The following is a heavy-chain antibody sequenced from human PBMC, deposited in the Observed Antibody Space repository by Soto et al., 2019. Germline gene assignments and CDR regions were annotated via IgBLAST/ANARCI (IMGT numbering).Heavy chain of an antibody. CDR3: ARSYYDFWSGYYLVYYYGMDV. CDR1: GGSISSGDYY. CDR2: IYYSGST. J-gene: IGHJ6*02. V-gene: IGHV4-30-4*01. D-gene: IGHD3-3*01. Sequence: QVQLQESGPGLVKPSQTLSLTCTVSGGSISSGDYYWSWIRQPPGKGLEWIGYIYYSGSTYYNPYLKRRVTIAVDTSKNQFSLKLSSVTAADTAVYYCARSYYDFWSGYYLVYYYGMDVWGQGTTVTVSS.